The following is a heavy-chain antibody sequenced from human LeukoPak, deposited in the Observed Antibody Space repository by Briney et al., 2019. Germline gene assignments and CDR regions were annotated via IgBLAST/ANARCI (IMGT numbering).Heavy chain of an antibody. Sequence: PSETLSLTCAVSGYSISSGYYWGWIRQPPGKGLEWIGSIYHSGSTYYNPSLKSRVTISVDTSKNQFPLKLSSVTAADTAVYYCARHVAARLDYWGQGTLVTVSS. J-gene: IGHJ4*02. CDR2: IYHSGST. D-gene: IGHD6-6*01. CDR3: ARHVAARLDY. CDR1: GYSISSGYY. V-gene: IGHV4-38-2*01.